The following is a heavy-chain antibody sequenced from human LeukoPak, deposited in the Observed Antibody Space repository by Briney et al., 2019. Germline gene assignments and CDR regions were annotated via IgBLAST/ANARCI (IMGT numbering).Heavy chain of an antibody. CDR1: GYTFTYYA. V-gene: IGHV7-4-1*02. CDR2: INTNTGNP. D-gene: IGHD4-23*01. CDR3: ARGSQTTVASRYFDY. J-gene: IGHJ4*02. Sequence: ASVKVSCKASGYTFTYYAMNWVRQAPGQGLEWMGWINTNTGNPTYAQGFTGRFVFSLDTSVNTAYLQISSLKAEDTAVYYCARGSQTTVASRYFDYWGQGTLVTVSS.